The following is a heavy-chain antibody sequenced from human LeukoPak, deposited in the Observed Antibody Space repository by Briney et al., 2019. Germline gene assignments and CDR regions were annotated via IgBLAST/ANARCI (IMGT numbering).Heavy chain of an antibody. CDR2: MKKDGSEE. Sequence: PGGSLRLSCAASRFTFNDYWMSWVRQAPGKGLEWVANMKKDGSEEYYVDSVKGRFTISRDNAKNSLYLQMNSLRAEDTAVYYCARDASGSENWHFRFDYWGRGTLVTVS. CDR1: RFTFNDYW. D-gene: IGHD3-10*01. CDR3: ARDASGSENWHFRFDY. J-gene: IGHJ4*02. V-gene: IGHV3-7*01.